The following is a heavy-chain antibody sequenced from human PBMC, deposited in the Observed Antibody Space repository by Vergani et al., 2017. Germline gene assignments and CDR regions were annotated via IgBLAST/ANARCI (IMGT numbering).Heavy chain of an antibody. CDR3: ARGSHYYYYGMDV. J-gene: IGHJ6*02. V-gene: IGHV3-7*01. Sequence: EVQLVESGGGLVQPGGSLRLSCAASGFTFSSYWMRWVRQAPGKGLEWVANINEDGSEKYYVDSVKGRFTISRDNAKNSLYLQMNSLRAEDTAVYYCARGSHYYYYGMDVWGQGTTVTVSS. CDR1: GFTFSSYW. CDR2: INEDGSEK. D-gene: IGHD2-15*01.